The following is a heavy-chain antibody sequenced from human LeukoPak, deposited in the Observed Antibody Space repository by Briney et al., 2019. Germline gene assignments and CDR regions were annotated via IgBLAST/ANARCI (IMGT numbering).Heavy chain of an antibody. V-gene: IGHV1-18*01. CDR2: ISAYNGKR. J-gene: IGHJ4*02. D-gene: IGHD3-22*01. CDR3: DEGGDSSGKYGDY. CDR1: GYTFTSYS. Sequence: ASVTLSFTGAGYTFTSYSISWVRQPPGQGLERMGWISAYNGKRNYAQTLQGRVPMIPATSKSTGYMELRRHRPADKAADYYDEGGDSSGKYGDYWGEGTLVTVSS.